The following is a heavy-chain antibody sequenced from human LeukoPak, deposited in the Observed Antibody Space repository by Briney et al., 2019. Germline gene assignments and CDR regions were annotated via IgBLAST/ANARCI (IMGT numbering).Heavy chain of an antibody. CDR2: IYDSGNS. J-gene: IGHJ4*02. CDR1: GGSINNYY. V-gene: IGHV4-59*01. Sequence: PSETLSLTCTVSGGSINNYYWSWIRQPPGKGLEWIGYIYDSGNSNYSPSLKSRVTISVDTSKNQFSLKLTSVTAADTAVYYCARKSFHTSSYDYWGQGTLVTVSS. CDR3: ARKSFHTSSYDY. D-gene: IGHD2-2*01.